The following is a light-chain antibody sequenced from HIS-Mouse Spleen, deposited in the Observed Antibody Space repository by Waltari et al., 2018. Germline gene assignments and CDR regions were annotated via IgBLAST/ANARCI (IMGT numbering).Light chain of an antibody. Sequence: QSALTQPPSASGSPGQSVTIPCTAPSSHVAGYHSVPWYQQHPGQAPKLMIYEVSKRPSGVPDRFSGSKSGNTASLTVSGLQAEDEADYYCSSYAGSNNYVFGTGTKVTVL. CDR1: SSHVAGYHS. CDR2: EVS. V-gene: IGLV2-8*01. CDR3: SSYAGSNNYV. J-gene: IGLJ1*01.